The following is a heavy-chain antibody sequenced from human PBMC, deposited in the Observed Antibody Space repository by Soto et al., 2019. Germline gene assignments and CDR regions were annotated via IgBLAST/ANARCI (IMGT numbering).Heavy chain of an antibody. V-gene: IGHV1-18*01. J-gene: IGHJ4*02. CDR1: VYTFTTYV. D-gene: IGHD2-21*01. Sequence: QVQLVQSGAEVKKPGASVQVSCKTSVYTFTTYVVTWVRQAPGLGLERMGWISGYNGNTNSAPKFQGRVSMSPDTSTRTAYMELRSLRSDGTAVYYCASDGRTYCGCDNCEHYFDSWGQGTLVTVSS. CDR2: ISGYNGNT. CDR3: ASDGRTYCGCDNCEHYFDS.